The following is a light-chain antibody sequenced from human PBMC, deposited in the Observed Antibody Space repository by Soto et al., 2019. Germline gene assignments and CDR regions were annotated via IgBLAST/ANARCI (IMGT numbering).Light chain of an antibody. J-gene: IGKJ1*01. CDR3: QQCANWPPKWT. Sequence: EIVMTQSSDALFVSLGEGATLSCRASQSFRGLLAWYQQKPGQAPRLLIYDASNRATGIPARFSGSGSGTDFTLTISSLEPEDFAVYYCQQCANWPPKWTFGQGTKVDIK. CDR2: DAS. CDR1: QSFRGL. V-gene: IGKV3-11*01.